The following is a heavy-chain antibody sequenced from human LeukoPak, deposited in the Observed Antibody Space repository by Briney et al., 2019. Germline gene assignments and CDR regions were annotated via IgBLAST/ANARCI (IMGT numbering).Heavy chain of an antibody. V-gene: IGHV4-38-2*02. CDR2: IYHSGST. CDR1: GYSISSGYY. D-gene: IGHD6-13*01. Sequence: SETLSLTCTVSGYSISSGYYWGWIRQPPGKGLEWIGSIYHSGSTYYNPSLKSRVTISVDTSKNQFSLKLSSVTAADTAVYYCARGYSSSWYYYYYYMDVWGKGTTVTVSS. J-gene: IGHJ6*03. CDR3: ARGYSSSWYYYYYYMDV.